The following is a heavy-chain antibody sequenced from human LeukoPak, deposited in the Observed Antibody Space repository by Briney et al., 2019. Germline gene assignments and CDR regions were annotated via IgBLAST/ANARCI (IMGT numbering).Heavy chain of an antibody. CDR3: ARDGGMARFDS. J-gene: IGHJ4*02. CDR1: GFSLSSHG. D-gene: IGHD6-13*01. V-gene: IGHV3-33*01. CDR2: IWYNGGET. Sequence: GRSLRLSCAASGFSLSSHGMHRVRQAPGKGLECVALIWYNGGETNYADSVKGRFTISRDISKNMLYLQMNSLRADDTAIYYCARDGGMARFDSWGQGTLVTVSS.